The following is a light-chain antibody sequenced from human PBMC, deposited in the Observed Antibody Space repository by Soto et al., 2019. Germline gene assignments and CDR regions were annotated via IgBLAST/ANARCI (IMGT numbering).Light chain of an antibody. CDR2: GAS. Sequence: VVTQSPATLSVFPGETATLSCRASQSVSSDLAWYQQRPGQAPRLLIYGASTRATGIPARFRGSGSGTEFRLTISSLPSEDFATNYCQQYNTWHPKMAFGRGTKVEIK. CDR1: QSVSSD. J-gene: IGKJ1*01. CDR3: QQYNTWHPKMA. V-gene: IGKV3-15*01.